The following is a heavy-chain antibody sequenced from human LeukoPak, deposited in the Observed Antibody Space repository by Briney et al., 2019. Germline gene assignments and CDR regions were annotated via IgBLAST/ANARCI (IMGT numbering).Heavy chain of an antibody. CDR2: INTGGSST. CDR3: ARSNQADDY. CDR1: GFTFSSYW. V-gene: IGHV3-74*01. Sequence: PGGSLRLSCAASGFTFSSYWMHWVRQVPGKGLVWVSRINTGGSSTTYADSVKGRSTISRDNAKNTLYSQMNSLRAEDTAVYYCARSNQADDYWGQGTLVTVSS. D-gene: IGHD4-11*01. J-gene: IGHJ4*02.